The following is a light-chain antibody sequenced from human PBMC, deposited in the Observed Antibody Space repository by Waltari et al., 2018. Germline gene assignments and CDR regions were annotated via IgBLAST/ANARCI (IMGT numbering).Light chain of an antibody. J-gene: IGLJ3*02. CDR3: QIWDTTTDHWV. Sequence: SYVLTQPPSESVAPGKTARITCGGNNIGNKSVHWYQQRPGQAPLLLLYYDSDRPSGIRDRFSGSNSGNTATLTISRVEAGDEADYYCQIWDTTTDHWVFGGGTKLTVL. CDR2: YDS. V-gene: IGLV3-21*04. CDR1: NIGNKS.